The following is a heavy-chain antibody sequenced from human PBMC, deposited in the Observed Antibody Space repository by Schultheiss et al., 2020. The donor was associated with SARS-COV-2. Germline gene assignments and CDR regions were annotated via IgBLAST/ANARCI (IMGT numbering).Heavy chain of an antibody. Sequence: GESLKISCAASGFTFSSYGMHWVRQAPGKGLEWVAVIWYDGSNKYYADSVKGRFTISRDNSKNTLYLQMNSLRAEDTAVYYCAKGAVAGDDAFHLWGQGTMVTVS. V-gene: IGHV3-33*06. D-gene: IGHD6-19*01. CDR1: GFTFSSYG. CDR2: IWYDGSNK. CDR3: AKGAVAGDDAFHL. J-gene: IGHJ3*01.